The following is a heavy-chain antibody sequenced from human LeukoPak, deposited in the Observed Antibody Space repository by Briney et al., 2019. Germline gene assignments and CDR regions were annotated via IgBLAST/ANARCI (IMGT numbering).Heavy chain of an antibody. V-gene: IGHV3-48*04. J-gene: IGHJ5*02. CDR2: ISSSSSTI. CDR1: GFTFSSYS. D-gene: IGHD3-3*01. CDR3: ARTYFGVVNHNWFDP. Sequence: GGSLRLSCAASGFTFSSYSMNWVRQAPGKGLEWVSYISSSSSTIYYADSVKGRFTISRDNAKNSLYLQMNSLRAEDTAVYYCARTYFGVVNHNWFDPWGQGTLVTVSS.